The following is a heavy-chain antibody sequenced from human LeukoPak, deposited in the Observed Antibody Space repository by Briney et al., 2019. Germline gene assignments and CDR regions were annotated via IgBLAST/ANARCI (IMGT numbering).Heavy chain of an antibody. Sequence: SETLSLSCAVSGVSITSSHRGGWARQPPGRGLEGMGAIHDGGTSNHPQSLKSRVTMSLNKSNNQISLKLTSLTAADTAVYYRATYFYGDYATHYFDFWGQGTMVTVSS. CDR3: ATYFYGDYATHYFDF. CDR1: GVSITSSHR. V-gene: IGHV4-4*02. D-gene: IGHD4-17*01. J-gene: IGHJ4*02. CDR2: IHDGGTS.